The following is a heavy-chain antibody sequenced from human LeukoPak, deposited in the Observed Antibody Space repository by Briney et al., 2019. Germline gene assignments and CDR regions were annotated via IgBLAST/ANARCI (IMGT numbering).Heavy chain of an antibody. D-gene: IGHD2-2*01. CDR3: AVTATPPQSQLLLGYYYYGMDV. Sequence: GGSLRLSCAASGFTFSSYAMSWVRQAPGKRLERVSAISGTGGSTYYADSVKGRFTISRDNSKNTLYLQLNSLRAEDTAVYYCAVTATPPQSQLLLGYYYYGMDVWGQGTTVTVSS. CDR1: GFTFSSYA. V-gene: IGHV3-23*01. CDR2: ISGTGGST. J-gene: IGHJ6*02.